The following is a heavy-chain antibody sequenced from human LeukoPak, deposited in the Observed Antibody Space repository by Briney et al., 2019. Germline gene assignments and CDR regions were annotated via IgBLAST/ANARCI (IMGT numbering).Heavy chain of an antibody. J-gene: IGHJ4*02. D-gene: IGHD2-2*01. CDR2: ISGSGGST. V-gene: IGHV3-23*01. Sequence: PGGSLRLSCAASGFTFSSYAMSWVRQAPGKGLEWVSAISGSGGSTYYADSVKGRFTISRDNSKNTLYLQMNSLRAEDTAVYYCAREADDIVVVPAAMPGGDYWGQGTLVTVSS. CDR1: GFTFSSYA. CDR3: AREADDIVVVPAAMPGGDY.